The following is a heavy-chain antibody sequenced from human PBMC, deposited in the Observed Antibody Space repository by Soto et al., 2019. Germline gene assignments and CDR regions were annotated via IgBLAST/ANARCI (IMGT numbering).Heavy chain of an antibody. CDR3: ARSTIAPHLFMYPFDY. CDR2: IYYSGST. Sequence: SETLSLTCTVSGGSISSGSYYWSWIRQPPGKGLECIGYIYYSGSTNYNPSLKSRVTISVDTSKNQFSLKLSSVTAADTAVYYCARSTIAPHLFMYPFDYWGQGTLVTVSS. CDR1: GGSISSGSYY. J-gene: IGHJ4*01. D-gene: IGHD6-6*01. V-gene: IGHV4-61*01.